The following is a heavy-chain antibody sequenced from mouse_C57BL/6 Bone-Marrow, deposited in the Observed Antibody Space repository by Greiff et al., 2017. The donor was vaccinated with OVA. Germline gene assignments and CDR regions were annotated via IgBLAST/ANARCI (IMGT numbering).Heavy chain of an antibody. CDR1: GYTFTSYW. CDR3: ARRILRRDWCAY. CDR2: INPSSGYT. J-gene: IGHJ3*01. D-gene: IGHD1-1*01. V-gene: IGHV1-7*01. Sequence: QVHVKQSGAELAKPGASVKLSCKASGYTFTSYWMHWVKQRPGQGLEWIGYINPSSGYTKYNQKFKDKATLTADKSSSTAYMQLSSLTYEDSAVYYCARRILRRDWCAYWGQGTLVTVSA.